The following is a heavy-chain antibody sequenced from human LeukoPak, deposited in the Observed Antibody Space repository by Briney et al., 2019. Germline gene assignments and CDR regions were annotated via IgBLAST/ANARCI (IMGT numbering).Heavy chain of an antibody. CDR1: GGSFSGYY. V-gene: IGHV4-59*01. D-gene: IGHD4-17*01. CDR2: VYYSGST. J-gene: IGHJ4*02. CDR3: ARAYGDYIHYFDY. Sequence: SETLSLTCAVYGGSFSGYYWSWIRQPPGKGLEWIGNVYYSGSTEFNPSLKSRVTISVDTSKNQFSLKLSSVTAADTAVYYCARAYGDYIHYFDYWGQGILVTVSS.